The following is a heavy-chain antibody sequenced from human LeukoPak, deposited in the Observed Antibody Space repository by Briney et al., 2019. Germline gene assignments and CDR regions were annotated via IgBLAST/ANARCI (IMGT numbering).Heavy chain of an antibody. J-gene: IGHJ5*02. CDR2: IRDSGET. CDR3: ARDRAVTQDWVEFDP. CDR1: GFSVSNYY. D-gene: IGHD4-17*01. V-gene: IGHV3-66*03. Sequence: GGSLRLSCAGSGFSVSNYYMSWVRQAPGKGLGWVSLIRDSGETFYADSVKGRFTISRDNSKNTMYLQTNRLRVEDTAVYFCARDRAVTQDWVEFDPWGQGTLVTVSS.